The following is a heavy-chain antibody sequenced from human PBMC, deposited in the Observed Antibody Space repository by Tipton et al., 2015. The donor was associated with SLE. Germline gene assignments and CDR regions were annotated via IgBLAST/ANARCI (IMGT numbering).Heavy chain of an antibody. V-gene: IGHV4-59*11. CDR3: ARSRLWLIEYDY. CDR2: ISYSGRT. J-gene: IGHJ4*02. CDR1: GGSIGSHY. D-gene: IGHD2/OR15-2a*01. Sequence: TLSLTCTISGGSIGSHYWTWIRQPPGKGLEWIGWISYSGRTNYNPSLKSRVTISVDTSKNQFSLKLSSVTAADTAVYYCARSRLWLIEYDYWGQGMLVTVSS.